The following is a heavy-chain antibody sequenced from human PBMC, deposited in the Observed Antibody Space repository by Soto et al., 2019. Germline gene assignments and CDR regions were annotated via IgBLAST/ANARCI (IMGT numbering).Heavy chain of an antibody. CDR1: GFTFSDYA. V-gene: IGHV3-30*18. J-gene: IGHJ4*02. CDR3: AKGGRQWLVTSDFNY. Sequence: VQLVESGGGVVQPGRSLRLSCAASGFTFSDYAMHWVRQAPGKGLEWVAVGSHDGRNTHYEDSVKGRFTISRDSSKNTVSLEMTSLRAEDTAVYYCAKGGRQWLVTSDFNYWGQGALVTVSS. D-gene: IGHD6-19*01. CDR2: GSHDGRNT.